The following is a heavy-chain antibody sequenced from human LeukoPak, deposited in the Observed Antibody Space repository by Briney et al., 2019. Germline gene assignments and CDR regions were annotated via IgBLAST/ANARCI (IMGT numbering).Heavy chain of an antibody. V-gene: IGHV4-4*02. CDR3: AREGGDYDYVWGSYAGAFDI. CDR2: IYHSGST. D-gene: IGHD3-16*01. J-gene: IGHJ3*02. Sequence: PSETLSLTCAVSGGSISSSNRWSWVRQPPGKGLEWIGEIYHSGSTNYNPSLKSRVTISVGKSKNQFSLKLSSVTAADTAVYYCAREGGDYDYVWGSYAGAFDIWGQGTMVTVSS. CDR1: GGSISSSNR.